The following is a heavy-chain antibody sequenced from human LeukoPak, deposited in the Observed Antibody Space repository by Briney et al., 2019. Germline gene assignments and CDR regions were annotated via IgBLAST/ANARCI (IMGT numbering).Heavy chain of an antibody. V-gene: IGHV4-34*01. CDR1: GGSFSGYY. CDR3: ARRGGSSGYYDY. D-gene: IGHD3-22*01. Sequence: PSETLSLTCAVYGGSFSGYYWSWIRQPPGKGLEWIGEINHSGSTNYNPSLKSRVTISVDTSKNQFSLKLSSVTAADTAVYYCARRGGSSGYYDYWGQGTLVTVSS. CDR2: INHSGST. J-gene: IGHJ4*02.